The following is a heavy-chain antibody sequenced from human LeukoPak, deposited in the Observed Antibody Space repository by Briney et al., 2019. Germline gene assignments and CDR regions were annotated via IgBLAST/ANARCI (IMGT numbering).Heavy chain of an antibody. CDR3: AREGYAKNWFDP. V-gene: IGHV1-69*05. D-gene: IGHD5-18*01. CDR1: GGAFSSYA. J-gene: IGHJ5*02. Sequence: SVKVSCKASGGAFSSYAISWVRQAPGQGLEWMGGIIPIFGTANYAQKFQGRVTITTDESTSTAYMELSSLRSGDTAVYYCAREGYAKNWFDPWGQGTLVTVSS. CDR2: IIPIFGTA.